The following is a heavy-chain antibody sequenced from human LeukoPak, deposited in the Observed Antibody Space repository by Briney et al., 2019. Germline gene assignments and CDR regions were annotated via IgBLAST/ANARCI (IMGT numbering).Heavy chain of an antibody. V-gene: IGHV4-61*02. Sequence: PSETLSLTCTVSGGSISSGSYYGSWIRQPAGKGLEWIGRIYTSGSTNYNPSLKSRVTISVDTSKNQFSLKLSSVTAADTAVYYCARSAAIPYYYGMDVWGQGTTVTVSS. CDR2: IYTSGST. CDR3: ARSAAIPYYYGMDV. J-gene: IGHJ6*02. CDR1: GGSISSGSYY. D-gene: IGHD2-2*01.